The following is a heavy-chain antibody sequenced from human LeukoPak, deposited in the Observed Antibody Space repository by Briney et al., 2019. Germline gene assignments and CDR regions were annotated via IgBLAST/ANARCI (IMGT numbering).Heavy chain of an antibody. V-gene: IGHV3-48*01. D-gene: IGHD3-3*01. J-gene: IGHJ4*02. CDR1: GFTFSTYS. CDR3: ARAATGITIFGVVTRFDY. Sequence: PGGSLRLSCAASGFTFSTYSMNWVRQAPGKGLEWISYISSSGYTIHYADSVKGRFTISRDNAKNSLYLQMNSLRAEDTAVYYCARAATGITIFGVVTRFDYWGQGTLVTVSS. CDR2: ISSSGYTI.